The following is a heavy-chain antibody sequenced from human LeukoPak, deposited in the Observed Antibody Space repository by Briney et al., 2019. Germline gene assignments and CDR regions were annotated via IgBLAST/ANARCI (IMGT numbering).Heavy chain of an antibody. D-gene: IGHD4-17*01. CDR2: ISSSSSTI. CDR3: ARMTTVRYFDY. V-gene: IGHV3-48*01. CDR1: GFTFSSYS. Sequence: GGSLRLSCAASGFTFSSYSMNWVRQAPGKGLEWVSYISSSSSTIYYADSVKGQFTISRDNAKNSLYLQMNSLRAEDTAVYYCARMTTVRYFDYWGQGTLVTVSS. J-gene: IGHJ4*02.